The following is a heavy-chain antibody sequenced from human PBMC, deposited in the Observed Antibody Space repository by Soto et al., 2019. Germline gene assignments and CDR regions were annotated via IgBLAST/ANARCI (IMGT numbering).Heavy chain of an antibody. Sequence: PSATLSLTCTVSGGSISSSSYYWGWIRQPPGKGLEWIGSIYYSGSTNYNPSLKSRVTISVDTSKNQFSLKLSSVTAADTAVYYCARHVPYCSDTSHCAYGMDVWGQGTTVTVSS. CDR1: GGSISSSSYY. CDR2: IYYSGST. D-gene: IGHD2-2*01. V-gene: IGHV4-39*07. J-gene: IGHJ6*02. CDR3: ARHVPYCSDTSHCAYGMDV.